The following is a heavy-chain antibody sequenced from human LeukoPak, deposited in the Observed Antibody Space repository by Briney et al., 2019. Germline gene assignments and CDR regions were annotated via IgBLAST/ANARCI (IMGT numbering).Heavy chain of an antibody. CDR3: ARDRGYCSGGSCSYYFDY. CDR2: INPNSGGT. Sequence: ASVKVSCKASGYTFTGYYMHWVRQAPGQGLEWMGWINPNSGGTNYAQKFQGRVTMTRDTSISTAYMELSRLRSDDTAVYYCARDRGYCSGGSCSYYFDYWAREPWSPSPQ. V-gene: IGHV1-2*02. CDR1: GYTFTGYY. J-gene: IGHJ4*02. D-gene: IGHD2-15*01.